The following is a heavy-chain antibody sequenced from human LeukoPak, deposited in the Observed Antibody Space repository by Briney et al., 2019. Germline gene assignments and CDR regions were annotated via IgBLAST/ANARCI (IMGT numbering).Heavy chain of an antibody. V-gene: IGHV1-2*02. Sequence: GASVKVSCKASGYTFTAYYMHWVRQAPGQGLEWMGWINPNSGGTNYAQNFQGRVTMTRDTSISTAYMELSRLTSDDAAVYYCARRSEYSSSSSASWFDPWGQGTLVTVSS. CDR3: ARRSEYSSSSSASWFDP. J-gene: IGHJ5*02. CDR1: GYTFTAYY. D-gene: IGHD6-6*01. CDR2: INPNSGGT.